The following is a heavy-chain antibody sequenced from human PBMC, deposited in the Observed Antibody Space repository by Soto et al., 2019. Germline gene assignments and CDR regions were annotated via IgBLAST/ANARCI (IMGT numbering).Heavy chain of an antibody. D-gene: IGHD3-16*01. Sequence: QVQLQESGPGLVKPSQTLSLTCTVSGGSISSGDYYWNWIRQPPGKGLEWIGNIYYSGNTDCNPSRKSRVTISVDTSKNPVSLNLSSVTAADSAVYYCAGQPTAGSFYDLGSYYYYYGMDVWGQGTTVTVSS. J-gene: IGHJ6*02. CDR1: GGSISSGDYY. CDR2: IYYSGNT. CDR3: AGQPTAGSFYDLGSYYYYYGMDV. V-gene: IGHV4-30-4*01.